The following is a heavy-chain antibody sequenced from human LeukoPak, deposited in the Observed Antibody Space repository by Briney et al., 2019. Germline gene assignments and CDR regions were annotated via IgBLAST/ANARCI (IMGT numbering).Heavy chain of an antibody. D-gene: IGHD6-19*01. CDR2: ISYDGSNK. CDR3: ARDHPVAGFDY. CDR1: GFTFSSYA. V-gene: IGHV3-30-3*01. Sequence: GGSLRLSCAASGFTFSSYAMHWVRQAPGKGLEWVAVISYDGSNKYYADSVKGRFTISRDNSKNSLYLQMNSLRAEDTAVYYCARDHPVAGFDYWGQGTLVTVSS. J-gene: IGHJ4*02.